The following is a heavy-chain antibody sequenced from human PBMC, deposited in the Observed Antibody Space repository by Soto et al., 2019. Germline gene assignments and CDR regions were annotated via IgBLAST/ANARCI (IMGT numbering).Heavy chain of an antibody. D-gene: IGHD6-19*01. CDR1: GFTFSNYW. V-gene: IGHV3-7*04. CDR3: ARGDLGTVAADGYWYFEL. Sequence: DVQLVESGGGLVQPGGSLRLSCAASGFTFSNYWMNWVRQAPGKGLEWVANIKQDGSKKYYVDSRKGRFTISRDNAKNSLYLQMNGLGAEDTAVYYCARGDLGTVAADGYWYFELWGRGTLVIVSS. CDR2: IKQDGSKK. J-gene: IGHJ2*01.